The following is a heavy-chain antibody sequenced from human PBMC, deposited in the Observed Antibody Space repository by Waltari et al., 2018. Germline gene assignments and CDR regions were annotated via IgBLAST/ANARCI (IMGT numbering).Heavy chain of an antibody. Sequence: QVQLVQSGAEVKKPGASVKVSCKASGYTFTSYGISWVRQAPGQGPEGMGWISAYNGNTNYAQKLQGRVTMTTDTSTSTAYMELRSLRSDDTAVYYCARDRSYYDYVWGSYRYTGFDYWGQGTLVTVSS. CDR3: ARDRSYYDYVWGSYRYTGFDY. V-gene: IGHV1-18*01. D-gene: IGHD3-16*02. J-gene: IGHJ4*02. CDR1: GYTFTSYG. CDR2: ISAYNGNT.